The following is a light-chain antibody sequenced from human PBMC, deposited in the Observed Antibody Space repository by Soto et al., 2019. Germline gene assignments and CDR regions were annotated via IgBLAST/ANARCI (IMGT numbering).Light chain of an antibody. CDR2: EIT. Sequence: QSALTQPPSASGSLGQSVTISCTGTSSDIGGYNYVSWYQQHPGKAPTLMIYEITKRPSGVPDRFSGSKSGNTASLTVSGLQAEDEADYYCSSYAANKNLVFGGGTKVTVL. CDR3: SSYAANKNLV. CDR1: SSDIGGYNY. J-gene: IGLJ2*01. V-gene: IGLV2-8*01.